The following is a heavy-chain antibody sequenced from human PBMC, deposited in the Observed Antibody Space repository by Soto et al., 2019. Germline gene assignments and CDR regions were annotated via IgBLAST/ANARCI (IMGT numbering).Heavy chain of an antibody. Sequence: EVQLVESGGGWVQPGGSLRLSCAASGFTFSDYALNWVRQAPGEGLEWISYISSSSSTIYFADSLKGRFTISRDNAKNSLYLQMNSLRDEDTAVYYCASTLQYCTSTICYPWRRFDYWGQGTLVTVSS. CDR3: ASTLQYCTSTICYPWRRFDY. CDR1: GFTFSDYA. CDR2: ISSSSSTI. V-gene: IGHV3-48*02. D-gene: IGHD2-2*01. J-gene: IGHJ4*02.